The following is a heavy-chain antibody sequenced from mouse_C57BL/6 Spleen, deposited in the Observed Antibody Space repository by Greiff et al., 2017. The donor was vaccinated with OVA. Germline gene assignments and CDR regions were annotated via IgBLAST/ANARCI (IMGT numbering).Heavy chain of an antibody. CDR1: GYSFTDYN. J-gene: IGHJ2*01. V-gene: IGHV1-39*01. CDR2: INPNYGTT. Sequence: VHVKQSGPELVKPGASVKISCKASGYSFTDYNMNWVKQSNGKSLEWIGVINPNYGTTIYNQKFKGKATLTVDQSSNTAYMQLNRLTSEDSAVYYCARASYDYVDYWGQGTTLTVSS. CDR3: ARASYDYVDY. D-gene: IGHD2-3*01.